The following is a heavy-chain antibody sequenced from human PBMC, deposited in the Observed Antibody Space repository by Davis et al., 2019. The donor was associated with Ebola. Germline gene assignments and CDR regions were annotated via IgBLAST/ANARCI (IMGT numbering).Heavy chain of an antibody. D-gene: IGHD2-2*01. CDR3: AKHQVYCSTTNCYI. V-gene: IGHV3-74*01. CDR1: GFTFSTYW. J-gene: IGHJ3*02. Sequence: GESLKISCAASGFTFSTYWMHWVRQAPGKGLVWVSRIESDGSSTSYGDSVKGRFTISRDNSKKTLYLQMNSLRVEDTAIYYCAKHQVYCSTTNCYIWGQGTMVTVSS. CDR2: IESDGSST.